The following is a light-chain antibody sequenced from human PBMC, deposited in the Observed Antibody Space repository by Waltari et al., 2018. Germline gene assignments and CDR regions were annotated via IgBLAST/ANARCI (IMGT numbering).Light chain of an antibody. CDR3: QQSYSTPPERYT. V-gene: IGKV1-39*01. Sequence: DIQMTQSPSSLSASVGDRVTIPCRASQSISSYLNWYQQKPGKAPKLLIYAASSLHSGVPSRFSGSGSGTDFTLTISSLQPEDFATYYCQQSYSTPPERYTFGQGTKLEIK. CDR2: AAS. CDR1: QSISSY. J-gene: IGKJ2*01.